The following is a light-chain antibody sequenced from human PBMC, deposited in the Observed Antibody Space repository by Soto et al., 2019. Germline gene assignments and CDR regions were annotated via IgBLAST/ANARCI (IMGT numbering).Light chain of an antibody. CDR3: MQGTHWPWT. J-gene: IGKJ1*01. Sequence: DVGMTQSPLSLPVTLGQPASISCRSTRSLVYSDGNTYLNWFHQRPGQSPRRLIYKISKRDSGVPDRFSGSGSGADFTLKISRVEAQDVVFYYCMQGTHWPWTFGQATKLEIK. V-gene: IGKV2-30*01. CDR1: RSLVYSDGNTY. CDR2: KIS.